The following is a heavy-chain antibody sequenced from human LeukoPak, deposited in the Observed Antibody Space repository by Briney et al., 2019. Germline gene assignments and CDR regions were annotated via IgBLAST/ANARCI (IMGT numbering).Heavy chain of an antibody. Sequence: PGGSLRLSCVASGFPFSSYWMTWVRQAQGKGLEWVANIKQDGSKKSYVDSVKGRFTISRDNAKNSLYLQMNSLRAEDTAIYYCTRVGYIDGGIDYWGQGTLVTVSS. J-gene: IGHJ4*02. CDR2: IKQDGSKK. CDR3: TRVGYIDGGIDY. CDR1: GFPFSSYW. V-gene: IGHV3-7*04. D-gene: IGHD5-24*01.